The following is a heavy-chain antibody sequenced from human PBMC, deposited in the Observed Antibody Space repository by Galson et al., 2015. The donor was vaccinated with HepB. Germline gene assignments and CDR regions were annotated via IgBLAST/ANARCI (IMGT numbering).Heavy chain of an antibody. CDR3: ARSRGTYCSGGSCSSEPVAY. CDR1: GYTFTSYD. J-gene: IGHJ4*02. V-gene: IGHV1-8*01. CDR2: MNPNSGNT. Sequence: SVKVSCKASGYTFTSYDINWVRQATGQGLEWMGWMNPNSGNTGYAQKFQGRVTMTRNTSISTAYMELSSLRSEDTAVYYCARSRGTYCSGGSCSSEPVAYWGQGTLVTVSS. D-gene: IGHD2-15*01.